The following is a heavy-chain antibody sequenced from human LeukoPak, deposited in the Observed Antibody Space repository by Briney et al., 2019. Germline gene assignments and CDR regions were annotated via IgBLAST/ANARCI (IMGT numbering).Heavy chain of an antibody. V-gene: IGHV1-18*01. Sequence: ASVKVSCKSSGYTFTSYGVSWVRQPPAQGLEWMGWIGASNGNTNYAQNLQDRVTMTTATSTSTAYMELRSLRSDDTAVYYCARYPLSYSSNWHYYFDYWGQGTLLTVSS. CDR1: GYTFTSYG. CDR2: IGASNGNT. CDR3: ARYPLSYSSNWHYYFDY. D-gene: IGHD6-13*01. J-gene: IGHJ4*02.